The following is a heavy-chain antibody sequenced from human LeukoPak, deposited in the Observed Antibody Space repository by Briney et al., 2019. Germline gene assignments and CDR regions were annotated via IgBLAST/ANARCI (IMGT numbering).Heavy chain of an antibody. CDR2: INPDGSTT. J-gene: IGHJ5*02. CDR1: GFTFSTST. Sequence: PGGSLRLSCAAYGFTFSTSTMNWVRQVPGKGLVWVSLINPDGSTTTYADSVKGRFTISRDNAKNTVYLQMNSLGGEDTAIYYCARDLRGSPDRWGQGTLVTVSS. D-gene: IGHD3-16*01. CDR3: ARDLRGSPDR. V-gene: IGHV3-74*01.